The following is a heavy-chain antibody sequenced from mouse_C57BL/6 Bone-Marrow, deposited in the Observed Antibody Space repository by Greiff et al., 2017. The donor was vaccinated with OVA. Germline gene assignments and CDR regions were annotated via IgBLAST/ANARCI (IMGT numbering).Heavy chain of an antibody. J-gene: IGHJ3*01. CDR3: TEFAY. V-gene: IGHV1-15*01. CDR2: IDPETGGT. Sequence: QVQLKESGAELVRPGASVTLSCKASGYTFTDYEMHWVKQTPVHGLEWIGAIDPETGGTAYNQKFKGKAILTAYKSSSTAYIELRSLTSAYSSVSSCTEFAYWGQGTLVTVSA. CDR1: GYTFTDYE.